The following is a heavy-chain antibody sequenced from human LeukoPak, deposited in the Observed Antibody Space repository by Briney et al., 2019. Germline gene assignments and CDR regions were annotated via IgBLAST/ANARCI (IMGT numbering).Heavy chain of an antibody. CDR1: GYTFTGYY. CDR2: INPNSGGT. V-gene: IGHV1-2*02. D-gene: IGHD6-6*01. CDR3: TLDVAQYTSSSDFDC. J-gene: IGHJ4*02. Sequence: ASVKVSCKASGYTFTGYYMHWVRQAPGQGLEWMGWINPNSGGTNYAQRFQGRVTMTRDTSISTAYMELSRLRSDDTAVYYCTLDVAQYTSSSDFDCLGEGTLVTDSS.